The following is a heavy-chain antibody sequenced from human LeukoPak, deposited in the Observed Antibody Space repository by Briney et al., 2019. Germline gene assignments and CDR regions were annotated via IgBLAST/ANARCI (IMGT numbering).Heavy chain of an antibody. J-gene: IGHJ4*02. CDR1: GFTVSSNY. CDR3: AKYGYSFIGSPY. Sequence: GSLRPSCAASGFTVSSNYMSWVRRPPGKGLEWGSVIYSGGSTYYADSVKGRFTISRDNSKNTLYLQMNSLRAEDTAVYYCAKYGYSFIGSPYWGQGKLVTVSS. V-gene: IGHV3-53*01. D-gene: IGHD5-18*01. CDR2: IYSGGST.